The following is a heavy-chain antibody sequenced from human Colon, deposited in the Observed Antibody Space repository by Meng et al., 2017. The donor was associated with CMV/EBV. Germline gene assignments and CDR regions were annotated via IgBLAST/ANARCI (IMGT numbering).Heavy chain of an antibody. CDR1: EYICTPDY. CDR3: ARGQGTSWFDY. Sequence: SCTASEYICTPDYIRYVRQAPGRRVEWMGWMNTANSHTNCSQNRQATVTLTRDTSASTAYMELSSLRSEDTAVYYCARGQGTSWFDYWGQGTLVTVSS. J-gene: IGHJ5*01. V-gene: IGHV1-3*04. CDR2: MNTANSHT. D-gene: IGHD2-2*01.